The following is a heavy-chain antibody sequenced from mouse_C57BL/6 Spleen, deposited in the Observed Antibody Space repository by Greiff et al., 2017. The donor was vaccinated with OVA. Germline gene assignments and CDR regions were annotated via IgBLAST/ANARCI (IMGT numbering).Heavy chain of an antibody. D-gene: IGHD1-1*01. V-gene: IGHV5-4*01. J-gene: IGHJ4*01. CDR1: GFTFSSYA. CDR2: ISDGGGYT. CDR3: ARDGAVVSKGGAMDY. Sequence: EVLLVESGGGLVKPGGSLKLSCAASGFTFSSYAMSWVRQTPEKRLEWVATISDGGGYTYYPDNVKGRFTISRDNAKNNLYLQMSHLKSEDTAMYYCARDGAVVSKGGAMDYWGQGTSVTVSS.